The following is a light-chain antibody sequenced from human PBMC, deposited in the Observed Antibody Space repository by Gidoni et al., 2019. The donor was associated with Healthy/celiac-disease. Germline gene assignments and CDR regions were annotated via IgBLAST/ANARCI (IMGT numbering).Light chain of an antibody. CDR1: SSNIGSNY. V-gene: IGLV1-47*01. Sequence: QSVLTQPPSASGTHGQRVTISCSGSSSNIGSNYVYWYQQLPGTAPKLLIYRNNQRPSVVPDLFSGSKSGTSASLAISGLRSEDEADYYCAAWDDSLSGVVFGGGTKLTVL. CDR2: RNN. CDR3: AAWDDSLSGVV. J-gene: IGLJ2*01.